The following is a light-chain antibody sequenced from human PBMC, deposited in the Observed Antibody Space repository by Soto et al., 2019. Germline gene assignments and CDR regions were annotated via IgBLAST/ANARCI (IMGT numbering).Light chain of an antibody. Sequence: EIMMTQSPGTLSVSPGEGATLSCTASQSVNLNLAWYQQKPGQPPRLLIYATSTRVTGVPVRFSGGGSGTDFTLTISSLQSEDFAVYYCQQYNKWPPDYTFGPGTKVDIK. CDR3: QQYNKWPPDYT. CDR1: QSVNLN. J-gene: IGKJ3*01. V-gene: IGKV3D-15*01. CDR2: ATS.